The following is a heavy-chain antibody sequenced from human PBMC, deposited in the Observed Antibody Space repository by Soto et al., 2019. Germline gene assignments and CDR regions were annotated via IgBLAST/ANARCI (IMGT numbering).Heavy chain of an antibody. V-gene: IGHV1-69*06. J-gene: IGHJ2*01. Sequence: SVKVSCKASGGTFSSYAISWVRQAPGQGLEWMGGIIPIFGTANYAQKFQGRVTITADKSASTAYMELSSLRSEDTAVYYCARERGEQPPVYCGGDCYPYWYFDLWGRGTLVTVSS. CDR3: ARERGEQPPVYCGGDCYPYWYFDL. CDR2: IIPIFGTA. D-gene: IGHD2-21*02. CDR1: GGTFSSYA.